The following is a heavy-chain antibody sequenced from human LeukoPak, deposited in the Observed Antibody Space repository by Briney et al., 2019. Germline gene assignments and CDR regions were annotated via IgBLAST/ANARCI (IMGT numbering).Heavy chain of an antibody. J-gene: IGHJ4*02. V-gene: IGHV3-48*03. CDR2: ISGSGSTT. Sequence: GGSLRLSCAASGFTFSGYDMNWVRQAPGKGLEWVSYISGSGSTTYYADSMKGRLTMSRDNAKNSLYLQMSGLRAEDTAVYYCARVSSGSYYIVDYWGRGTLVTVSS. CDR1: GFTFSGYD. CDR3: ARVSSGSYYIVDY. D-gene: IGHD1-26*01.